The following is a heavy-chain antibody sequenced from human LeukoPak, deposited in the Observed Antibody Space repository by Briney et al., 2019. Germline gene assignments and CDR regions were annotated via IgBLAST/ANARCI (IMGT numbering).Heavy chain of an antibody. CDR1: GGTFSSYA. V-gene: IGHV1-69*13. Sequence: GASVKVSCKASGGTFSSYAVSWVRQAPGQGLEWMGGIIPIFGTANYAQKFQGRVTITADESTSTAYMELSSLRSEDTAVYYCARPHGSGSYAFDIWGQGTMVTVSS. D-gene: IGHD3-10*01. CDR2: IIPIFGTA. CDR3: ARPHGSGSYAFDI. J-gene: IGHJ3*02.